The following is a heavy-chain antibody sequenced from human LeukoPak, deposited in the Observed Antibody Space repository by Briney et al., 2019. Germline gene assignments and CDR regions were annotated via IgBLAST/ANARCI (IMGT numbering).Heavy chain of an antibody. V-gene: IGHV3-48*02. CDR1: GFPFSSYV. CDR3: ARDHDWAFDL. Sequence: GGSLRLPCEASGFPFSSYVMSWVRQAPGKGLEWIAYINHNAEMILYPDFVKGRFTISRDNAKNSLYLQMNALRDEDTAIYYCARDHDWAFDLWGQGTLVTVSS. D-gene: IGHD3-9*01. CDR2: INHNAEMI. J-gene: IGHJ4*02.